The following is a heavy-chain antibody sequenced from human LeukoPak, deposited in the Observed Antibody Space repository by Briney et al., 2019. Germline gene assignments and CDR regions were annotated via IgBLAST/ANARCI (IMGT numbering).Heavy chain of an antibody. Sequence: SETLSLTCAVYGGSFSGYYWSWIRQPPGKGLEWIGYIYTSGSTNYNPSLKSRVTISVDTSKNQFSLKLSSVTAADTAVYYCSRGPYTIYGDYVFINWFDPWGQGTLVTVSS. V-gene: IGHV4-4*08. D-gene: IGHD4-17*01. CDR2: IYTSGST. CDR1: GGSFSGYY. J-gene: IGHJ5*02. CDR3: SRGPYTIYGDYVFINWFDP.